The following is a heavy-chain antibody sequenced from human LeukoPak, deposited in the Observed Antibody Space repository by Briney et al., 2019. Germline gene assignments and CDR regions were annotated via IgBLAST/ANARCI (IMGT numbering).Heavy chain of an antibody. J-gene: IGHJ3*02. CDR2: IYSGDNT. Sequence: GGSLRLSCAASGFTVSSNYMSWVRQAPGKGLEWVSIIYSGDNTYYADSVKGRFNISRDNSKNTLDLQMNSLRAEDTAVYYCAREYYGSGTQTGAFDIWGQGTMVTVSS. D-gene: IGHD3-10*01. CDR1: GFTVSSNY. CDR3: AREYYGSGTQTGAFDI. V-gene: IGHV3-66*01.